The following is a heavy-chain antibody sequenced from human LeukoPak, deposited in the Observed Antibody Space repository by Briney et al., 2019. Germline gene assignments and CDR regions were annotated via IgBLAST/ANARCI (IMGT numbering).Heavy chain of an antibody. V-gene: IGHV4-59*01. Sequence: SETLSLTCTVSGGSISTYYWTWIRQPPGKGLEWIGYIYYSGSTNYNPSLKSRVTMSVDTWKNQFSLKLNSVTAADTAVYYCARDRLGLPVDYWGRGTLVTVSS. CDR1: GGSISTYY. D-gene: IGHD3-16*01. CDR3: ARDRLGLPVDY. J-gene: IGHJ4*02. CDR2: IYYSGST.